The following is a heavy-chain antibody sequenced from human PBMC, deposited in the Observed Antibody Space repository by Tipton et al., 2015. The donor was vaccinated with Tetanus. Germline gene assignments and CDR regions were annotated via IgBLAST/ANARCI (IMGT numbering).Heavy chain of an antibody. Sequence: TLSLTCTVAGGSISSGGYYWNWVRQNPGKGLEWLGYIFSGGTTLYGPSLNGRVSMSLETSKNLFALRLASVTAADTAVYYLARDRHPYRISGAFRGNDALDIWGPGALVTVSS. CDR1: GGSISSGGYY. CDR3: ARDRHPYRISGAFRGNDALDI. D-gene: IGHD1-26*01. CDR2: IFSGGTT. V-gene: IGHV4-31*03. J-gene: IGHJ3*02.